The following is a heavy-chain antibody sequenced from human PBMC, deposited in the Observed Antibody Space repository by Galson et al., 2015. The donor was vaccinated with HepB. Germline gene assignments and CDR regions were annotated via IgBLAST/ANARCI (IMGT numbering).Heavy chain of an antibody. CDR2: ISSTSSYI. CDR3: ARTSSQLRGVSYFDY. J-gene: IGHJ4*02. V-gene: IGHV3-21*01. CDR1: GFTFSSST. Sequence: SLRLSCAASGFTFSSSTMNWVRQAPGKGLELEWVSSISSTSSYIYHADSVKGRFIISRDNAKNLLFLQMNSLRAEDTAVYYCARTSSQLRGVSYFDYWGLGALVTVSS. D-gene: IGHD3-10*01.